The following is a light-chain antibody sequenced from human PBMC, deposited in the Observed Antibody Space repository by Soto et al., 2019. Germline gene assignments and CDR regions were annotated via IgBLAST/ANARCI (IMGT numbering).Light chain of an antibody. V-gene: IGKV4-1*01. CDR1: QSVLYSSNNKYY. J-gene: IGKJ4*01. Sequence: DIVMTQSPDSLAVSLGERATINCKSSQSVLYSSNNKYYLAWYQQKPGQPPKLLIYWASTRESGVPDRFSGSGSVTDFTLTISSLQAEDVAAYYCQQYYSTPLTFGGGIKVEIK. CDR2: WAS. CDR3: QQYYSTPLT.